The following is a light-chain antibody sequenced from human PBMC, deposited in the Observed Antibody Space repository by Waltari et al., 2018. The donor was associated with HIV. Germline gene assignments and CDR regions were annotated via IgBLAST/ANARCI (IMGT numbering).Light chain of an antibody. V-gene: IGLV2-14*03. CDR3: KSKTSSSTPCV. Sequence: LTQPASVSGSPGQSITISCTGSSSDIGAYNSVSWYQQHPGKAPKLIIYDVSNRPSGVSGRFSGSKSGNTASLTISGLQAEDEADYFCKSKTSSSTPCVFGTGTKVAVL. CDR2: DVS. CDR1: SSDIGAYNS. J-gene: IGLJ1*01.